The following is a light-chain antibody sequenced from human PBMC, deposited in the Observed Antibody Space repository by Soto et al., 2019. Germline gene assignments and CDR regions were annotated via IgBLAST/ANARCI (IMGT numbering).Light chain of an antibody. CDR1: QSVTSSY. V-gene: IGKV3-20*01. Sequence: EVVLTQWPGTLSLSPGERSTLSCSASQSVTSSYLAWYQQKPGQAPRRLIYGASIRATGIPDRFSGSGSGTDYTLTVCRLEPEDFPLYFSQLYLSSPLTFGQGTKVDIK. CDR3: QLYLSSPLT. CDR2: GAS. J-gene: IGKJ1*01.